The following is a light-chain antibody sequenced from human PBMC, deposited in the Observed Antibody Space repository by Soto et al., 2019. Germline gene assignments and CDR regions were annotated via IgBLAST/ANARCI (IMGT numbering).Light chain of an antibody. CDR1: QDISNY. J-gene: IGKJ2*01. Sequence: DIQMTQSPSSLSASVGDRVSITCRASQDISNYLAWFQQKPGKALKSLIYAASSLQSGVPSKFGGSGSGTEFTLTISSLQPEDFATYYCQQYNTYPYTFGQGTKLEI. CDR2: AAS. V-gene: IGKV1-16*02. CDR3: QQYNTYPYT.